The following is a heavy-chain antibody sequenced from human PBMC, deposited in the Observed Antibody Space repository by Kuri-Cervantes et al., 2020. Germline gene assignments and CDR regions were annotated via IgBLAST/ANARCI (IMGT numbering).Heavy chain of an antibody. CDR2: SNAGNGNT. J-gene: IGHJ6*02. CDR3: ARSAYYDFWSGYYSGYYYGMDV. D-gene: IGHD3-3*01. Sequence: SVKVSCKASGYTFTSYAMHWVRQAPGQRLEWMGWSNAGNGNTKYSQEFQGRVTITRDTSASTAYMELSSLRSEDTAVYYCARSAYYDFWSGYYSGYYYGMDVWGQGTTVTVSS. CDR1: GYTFTSYA. V-gene: IGHV1-3*02.